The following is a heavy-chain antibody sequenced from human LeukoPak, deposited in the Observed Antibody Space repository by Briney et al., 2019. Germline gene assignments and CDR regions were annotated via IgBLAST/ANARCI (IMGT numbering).Heavy chain of an antibody. V-gene: IGHV3-21*01. Sequence: GGSLRLSCAASGFTFSSYSMNWVRQAPGKGLEWVSSISSSSSYIYYADSGKGRFTISRDNAKNSLYLQMSSLGAEDTAVYYCARVFDDYGDYWGQGTLVTVSS. CDR3: ARVFDDYGDY. J-gene: IGHJ4*02. CDR1: GFTFSSYS. D-gene: IGHD2-21*01. CDR2: ISSSSSYI.